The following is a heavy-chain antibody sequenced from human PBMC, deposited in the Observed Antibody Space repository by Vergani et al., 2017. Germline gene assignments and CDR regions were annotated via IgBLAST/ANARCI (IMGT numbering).Heavy chain of an antibody. D-gene: IGHD2-21*01. CDR1: ESSFTRNQ. CDR2: ITPFDSKI. Sequence: EVMLVQSGAEVKKPGESLKISCKYSESSFTRNQIASVRQMSGKGLQWMGNITPFDSKIAYSPSFQGQVIMSIDKSITTAYLQWRSLEAPDTAIYYCTRHVPCGDVACLHFDHWGQGTQVTVSS. CDR3: TRHVPCGDVACLHFDH. V-gene: IGHV5-51*01. J-gene: IGHJ4*02.